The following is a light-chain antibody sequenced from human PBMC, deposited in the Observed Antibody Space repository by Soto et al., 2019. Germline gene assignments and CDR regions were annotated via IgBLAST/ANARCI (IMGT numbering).Light chain of an antibody. CDR1: SSDVGGYNY. Sequence: QSVLTQPPSASGSPGQSVTISCTGTSSDVGGYNYVSWYQQHPGKAPKLMIYEVSKRPSGVPDRFSGSKSGNTASLTVSGLQAEDEDDYYCCSYAGSNNNYVFGTGTKLTVL. CDR3: CSYAGSNNNYV. J-gene: IGLJ1*01. CDR2: EVS. V-gene: IGLV2-8*01.